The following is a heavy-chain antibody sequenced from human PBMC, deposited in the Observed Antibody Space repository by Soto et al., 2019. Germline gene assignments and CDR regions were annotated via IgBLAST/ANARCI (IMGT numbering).Heavy chain of an antibody. V-gene: IGHV4-39*07. CDR1: GDSISRSSYY. J-gene: IGHJ4*02. CDR3: QGGDF. D-gene: IGHD3-16*01. CDR2: IYYSGST. Sequence: PSETLSLTCSVSGDSISRSSYYWGWVRQPPGKGPEWIGSIYYSGSTYYNPSFKSRLTISVDTSTSQISLRLTSVTAADSAVYYCQGGDFWGQGTRVTVSS.